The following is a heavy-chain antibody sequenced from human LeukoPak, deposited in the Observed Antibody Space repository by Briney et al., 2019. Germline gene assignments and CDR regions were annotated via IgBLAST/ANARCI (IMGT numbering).Heavy chain of an antibody. D-gene: IGHD3-22*01. Sequence: PSETLSLTCTVSGGSISSYYWSWIRQPPGKGLEWIGYIYYSGSTNYNPSLKSRVTISVDTSKNQLSLKLSSVTAADTAVYYCARAVRYYDSSGYSYYFDYWGQGTLVTVSS. CDR2: IYYSGST. CDR3: ARAVRYYDSSGYSYYFDY. J-gene: IGHJ4*02. V-gene: IGHV4-59*01. CDR1: GGSISSYY.